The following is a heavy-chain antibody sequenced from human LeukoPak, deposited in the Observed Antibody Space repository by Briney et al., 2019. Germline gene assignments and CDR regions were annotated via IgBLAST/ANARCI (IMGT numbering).Heavy chain of an antibody. Sequence: ASVMVSCKASGYTLTTHYIHWVRQAPGQGLEWMGIIYPSGGSTTYAQKFQDRVTMTRDTSTSTVYMELSSLRSDDTAVYYCARKVTGGGSDYWGQGTLVTVSS. V-gene: IGHV1-46*01. CDR3: ARKVTGGGSDY. D-gene: IGHD2-15*01. CDR2: IYPSGGST. J-gene: IGHJ4*02. CDR1: GYTLTTHY.